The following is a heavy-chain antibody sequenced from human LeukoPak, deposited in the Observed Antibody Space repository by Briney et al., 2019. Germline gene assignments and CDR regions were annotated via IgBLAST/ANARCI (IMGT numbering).Heavy chain of an antibody. CDR1: GYTFTSYY. J-gene: IGHJ5*02. CDR2: NNPTGGST. Sequence: ASVKVSCKASGYTFTSYYMHWVRQAPGQGLEWMGRNNPTGGSTGYAQKFQGRVTMTRDMSTSTDYMELSSLRSEDTAIYYCARDNSVGDNAWWFDPWGQGTLVTVSS. V-gene: IGHV1-46*01. CDR3: ARDNSVGDNAWWFDP. D-gene: IGHD1-26*01.